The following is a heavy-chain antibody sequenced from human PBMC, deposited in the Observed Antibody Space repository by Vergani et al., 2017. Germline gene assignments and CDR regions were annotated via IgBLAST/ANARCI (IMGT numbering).Heavy chain of an antibody. CDR2: IIPLLSIA. Sequence: QVQLVQSGAEVKKPGSSVKVSCKASGVTFSSYSISWVRQAPGQGLEWMGRIIPLLSIANYAQKFQGRVTITADKSTSKAYMELSSRRSEDTAVYYCVRGGDDVWVSYRGYGMDVWGQGTTVTVPS. V-gene: IGHV1-69*02. D-gene: IGHD3-16*02. CDR3: VRGGDDVWVSYRGYGMDV. J-gene: IGHJ6*02. CDR1: GVTFSSYS.